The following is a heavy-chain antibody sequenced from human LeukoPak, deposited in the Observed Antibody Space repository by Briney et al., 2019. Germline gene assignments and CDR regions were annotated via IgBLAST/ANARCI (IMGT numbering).Heavy chain of an antibody. J-gene: IGHJ4*02. CDR2: INPNSGGT. V-gene: IGHV1-2*02. CDR3: ARGAFGDYDYYFDY. Sequence: GASVKVSCKASGYTFTDFYMHWVRQAPGQGLEWMGWINPNSGGTNYAQKFQGRVTMTRDTSISTAYMELSRLRSDDTAVYYCARGAFGDYDYYFDYWGQGTLVTVSS. D-gene: IGHD4-17*01. CDR1: GYTFTDFY.